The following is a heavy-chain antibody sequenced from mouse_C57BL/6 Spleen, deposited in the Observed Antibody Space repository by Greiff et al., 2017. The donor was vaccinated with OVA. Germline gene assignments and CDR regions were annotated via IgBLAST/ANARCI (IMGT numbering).Heavy chain of an antibody. D-gene: IGHD3-2*02. CDR3: ARSGAQATLDY. CDR1: GYTFTSYW. Sequence: QVQLQQPGAELVRPGSSVKLSCKASGYTFTSYWMAWVKQRPGQGLEWIGNIYPSDSETHYNQKFKDKATLTVDKSSSTAYMQLSSLTSEDSAVYYCARSGAQATLDYWGQGTTLTVSS. J-gene: IGHJ2*01. V-gene: IGHV1-61*01. CDR2: IYPSDSET.